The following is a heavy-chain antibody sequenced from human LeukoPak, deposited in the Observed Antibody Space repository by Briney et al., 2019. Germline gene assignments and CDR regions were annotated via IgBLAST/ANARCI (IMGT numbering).Heavy chain of an antibody. CDR3: VRERRSCSSTFCYGGWFDP. D-gene: IGHD2-2*01. J-gene: IGHJ5*02. V-gene: IGHV4-4*07. CDR1: GGAISSYY. Sequence: SETLSLTCSVSGGAISSYYWSWIRQPAGKGLEWIGRFYPTERTNYNPSLKSRVTLSVDTSKNHFSLNLTSVTAADTAVYYCVRERRSCSSTFCYGGWFDPWGQGTLVTVSS. CDR2: FYPTERT.